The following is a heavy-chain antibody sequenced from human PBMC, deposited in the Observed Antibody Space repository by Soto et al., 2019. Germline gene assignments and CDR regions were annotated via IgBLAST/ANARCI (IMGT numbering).Heavy chain of an antibody. Sequence: GGSLRRPGAASGFTLRSYAMSWVRQAPGKGLEWVSGISTSGSNTYHADFVKRRFTISRDNSKNTLYLQMNNLRAEDTAVYYCANGGEWSGNFDYWGQGTLVTVSS. V-gene: IGHV3-23*01. CDR1: GFTLRSYA. J-gene: IGHJ4*02. CDR3: ANGGEWSGNFDY. D-gene: IGHD3-3*01. CDR2: ISTSGSNT.